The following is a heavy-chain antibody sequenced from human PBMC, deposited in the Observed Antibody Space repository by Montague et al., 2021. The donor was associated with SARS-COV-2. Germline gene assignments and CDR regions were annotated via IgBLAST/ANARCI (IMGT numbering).Heavy chain of an antibody. CDR3: VRDTGSVQAGFDA. CDR2: TNYRSKWTS. J-gene: IGHJ4*02. Sequence: CAISGDSVWSNTAAWNWIRQSPSGGLEWLGRTNYRSKWTSDCATSVEGRISIDPDTSKNQFFLHLRSVTPEDTGVYYCVRDTGSVQAGFDAWGQGTLVTVSS. D-gene: IGHD1-1*01. V-gene: IGHV6-1*01. CDR1: GDSVWSNTAA.